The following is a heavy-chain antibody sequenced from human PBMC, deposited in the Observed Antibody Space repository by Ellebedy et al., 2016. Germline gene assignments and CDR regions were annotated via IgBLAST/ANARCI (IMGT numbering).Heavy chain of an antibody. CDR2: IYYTGTT. J-gene: IGHJ4*02. D-gene: IGHD3-10*01. V-gene: IGHV4-59*01. CDR3: ARIGGVSFGERPIDY. Sequence: SETLSLTCIVSGGSISRYYWSCLLPPPGRGLEWIGNIYYTGTTNYNPSLQSRVPISLETSKNQFSLRLTAVTAADTAVYYCARIGGVSFGERPIDYWGQGTLVTVSS. CDR1: GGSISRYY.